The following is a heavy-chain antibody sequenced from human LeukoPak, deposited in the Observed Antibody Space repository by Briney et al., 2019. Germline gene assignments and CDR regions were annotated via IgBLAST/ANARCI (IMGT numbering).Heavy chain of an antibody. CDR2: ISYDGSNK. D-gene: IGHD6-13*01. Sequence: GGSLRLSCAASGFTFSSYGMHWVRQAPGKGLEWVAVISYDGSNKYYADSVKGRFTISRDNSKNTLYLQMNSLRAEDTAVYYCARAAYSSTWYSRYFDLWGRGTLVAVSS. CDR1: GFTFSSYG. J-gene: IGHJ2*01. CDR3: ARAAYSSTWYSRYFDL. V-gene: IGHV3-30*03.